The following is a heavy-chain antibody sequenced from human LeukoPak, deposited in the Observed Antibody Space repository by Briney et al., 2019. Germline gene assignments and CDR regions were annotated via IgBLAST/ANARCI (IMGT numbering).Heavy chain of an antibody. CDR2: IYYSGST. D-gene: IGHD2-2*01. CDR1: GGSISSSSYY. J-gene: IGHJ1*01. V-gene: IGHV4-39*07. Sequence: SETLSLTCTVSGGSISSSSYYWGWIRQPPGKGLEWIGSIYYSGSTYYNPSLKSRVTISVDTSKNQFSLKLSSVTAADTAVYYCARDRVAYCSSTSCYVGYFQHWGQGTLVTVSS. CDR3: ARDRVAYCSSTSCYVGYFQH.